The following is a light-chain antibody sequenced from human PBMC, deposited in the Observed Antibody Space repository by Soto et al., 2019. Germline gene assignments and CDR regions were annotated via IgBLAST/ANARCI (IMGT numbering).Light chain of an antibody. Sequence: EIVSTQSPATLSLSPGERATLSFRASQSVSSRYLAWYQPTPGQAPRLLIYGASSRATGIPDRFSGSGSGTDFSLTIIRLEPEDYAVDYCQQYGSSPPWTFGQGTKVDI. J-gene: IGKJ1*01. CDR3: QQYGSSPPWT. CDR2: GAS. CDR1: QSVSSRY. V-gene: IGKV3-20*01.